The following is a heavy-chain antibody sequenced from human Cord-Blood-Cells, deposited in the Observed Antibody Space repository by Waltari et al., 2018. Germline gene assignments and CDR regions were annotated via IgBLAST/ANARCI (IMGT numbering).Heavy chain of an antibody. D-gene: IGHD3-3*01. J-gene: IGHJ4*02. Sequence: QVQLQQWGAGLLKPSETLSLTCAVYGGSFSGYYWSWIRPPPGKGLEWIGEINHSGSTNYNPSLKSRVTISVDTSKNQFSLKLSSVTAADTAVYYCARFLLEWPMPGWYFDYWGQGTLVTVSS. CDR3: ARFLLEWPMPGWYFDY. CDR2: INHSGST. V-gene: IGHV4-34*01. CDR1: GGSFSGYY.